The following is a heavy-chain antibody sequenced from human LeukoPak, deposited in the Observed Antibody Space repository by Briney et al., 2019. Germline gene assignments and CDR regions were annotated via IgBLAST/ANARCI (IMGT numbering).Heavy chain of an antibody. CDR2: IYHSGST. D-gene: IGHD6-19*01. CDR3: ASTEVHIAVAGYNWFDP. J-gene: IGHJ5*02. V-gene: IGHV4-38-2*02. Sequence: SETLSFTCTVSAYSISSGDYWGWIRQPPGKGLEWIGSIYHSGSTYYNPSLKSRVTLSVHTSKTQFSLKLRSVPAADTAVYYYASTEVHIAVAGYNWFDPWGQGTLVTVSS. CDR1: AYSISSGDY.